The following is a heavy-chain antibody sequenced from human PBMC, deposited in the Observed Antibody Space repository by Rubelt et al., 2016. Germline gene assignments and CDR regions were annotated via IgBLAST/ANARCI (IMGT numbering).Heavy chain of an antibody. V-gene: IGHV1-69*06. Sequence: GSSVKVSCKASGGTFSSYAISWVRQAPGQGLEWMGGIIPIFGTANYAQKFQGRVTITADKSTSTAYMELSSLRSEDTAVYYCARSLYLHYYGSGSYRYWFDPWGQGTLVTVAS. CDR2: IIPIFGTA. CDR1: GGTFSSYA. D-gene: IGHD3-10*01. CDR3: ARSLYLHYYGSGSYRYWFDP. J-gene: IGHJ5*02.